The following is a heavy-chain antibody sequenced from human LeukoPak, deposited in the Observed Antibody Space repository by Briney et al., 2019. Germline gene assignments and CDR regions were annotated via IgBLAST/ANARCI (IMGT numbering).Heavy chain of an antibody. CDR3: AKGSYYDSSGSFYFDY. Sequence: PGGSLRLSCAASGFTFSSCAMSWVRQAPEKGLEWVSGISGSGDNTYYADSVKGRFTISRDNSKNTLYVQVNSLGTEDTAAYYCAKGSYYDSSGSFYFDYWGQGTLVTVSS. CDR1: GFTFSSCA. J-gene: IGHJ4*02. CDR2: ISGSGDNT. D-gene: IGHD3-22*01. V-gene: IGHV3-23*01.